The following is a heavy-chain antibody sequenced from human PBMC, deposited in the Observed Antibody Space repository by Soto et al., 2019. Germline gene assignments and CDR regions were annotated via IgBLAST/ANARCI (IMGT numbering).Heavy chain of an antibody. CDR3: ARTSGYRGYAPFDY. Sequence: GVSVKVSSKASGYAFTGYYMHWVRQAPGQGLEWMGWINPNSGGTNYAQKFQGRVTMTRDTSISTAYMELSRLTSDDTAVYYCARTSGYRGYAPFDYWGQGTLVTVSS. CDR2: INPNSGGT. V-gene: IGHV1-2*02. D-gene: IGHD5-12*01. J-gene: IGHJ4*02. CDR1: GYAFTGYY.